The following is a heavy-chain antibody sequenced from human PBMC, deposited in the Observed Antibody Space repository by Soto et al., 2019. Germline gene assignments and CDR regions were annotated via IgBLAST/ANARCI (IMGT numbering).Heavy chain of an antibody. Sequence: SETLSLTCIVSVGSFSSFCWSWIRQPPGKGLEWIGYICYSDITNYNPSLKSRVTISVDTTKNQFSLKLSSVTAADTAVYYCATGDYSNSWNNGHSDYWGQGAVAPVSP. J-gene: IGHJ4*02. V-gene: IGHV4-59*01. D-gene: IGHD6-13*01. CDR2: ICYSDIT. CDR1: VGSFSSFC. CDR3: ATGDYSNSWNNGHSDY.